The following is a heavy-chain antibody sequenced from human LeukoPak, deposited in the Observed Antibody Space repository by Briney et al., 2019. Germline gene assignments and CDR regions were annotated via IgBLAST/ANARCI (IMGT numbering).Heavy chain of an antibody. CDR2: ISAYNGNT. CDR1: GYTFTSYG. CDR3: AREWNGGSGSYYNHIDY. V-gene: IGHV1-18*01. Sequence: ASVKVSCKASGYTFTSYGISWVRQAPGQGLEWMGWISAYNGNTNYAQKLQGRVTMTTDTSTSTAYMELRSLRSDDTAVYYCAREWNGGSGSYYNHIDYWGQGTLVTVSS. J-gene: IGHJ4*02. D-gene: IGHD3-10*01.